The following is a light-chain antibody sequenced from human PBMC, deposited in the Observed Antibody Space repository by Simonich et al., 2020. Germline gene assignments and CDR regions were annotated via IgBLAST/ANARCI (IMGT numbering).Light chain of an antibody. V-gene: IGLV2-14*02. CDR3: SSYTSSSPI. CDR1: SSDVGSYNL. CDR2: DVS. J-gene: IGLJ2*01. Sequence: QSALTQPASVSGSPGQSITISCTGTSSDVGSYNLVSWYQQHPGKAPKLMIYDVSTRPAGVSNRFSGSKSGNTASLTISGLQAEDEADYYCSSYTSSSPIFGGGTKLTVL.